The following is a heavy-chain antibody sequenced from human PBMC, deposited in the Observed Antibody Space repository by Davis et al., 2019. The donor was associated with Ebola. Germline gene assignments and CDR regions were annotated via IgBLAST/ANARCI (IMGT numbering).Heavy chain of an antibody. V-gene: IGHV4-61*01. CDR2: IYYSGST. J-gene: IGHJ5*02. D-gene: IGHD4/OR15-4a*01. Sequence: PSETLSLTCTVSGGSVSSGSYYWSWIRQPPGKGLEWIGYIYYSGSTNYNPSLKSRVTISVDTSKNQFSLNVISVIAADTAVYYCAREIIGFSGVRRFDPWGQGILVTVSS. CDR1: GGSVSSGSYY. CDR3: AREIIGFSGVRRFDP.